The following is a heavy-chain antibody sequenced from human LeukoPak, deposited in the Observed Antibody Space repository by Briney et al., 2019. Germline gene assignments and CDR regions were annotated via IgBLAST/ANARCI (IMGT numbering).Heavy chain of an antibody. CDR1: GYSFTSYW. V-gene: IGHV5-51*01. D-gene: IGHD2-2*01. CDR2: IYPGDSDT. J-gene: IGHJ6*03. CDR3: AGLGHCSSTSCYPYYYYMDV. Sequence: GESLKISCKGSGYSFTSYWIGWVRQMPGKGLEWMGIIYPGDSDTRYSPSFQGQVTISADKSISTAYLQWSSLKASDTAMYYCAGLGHCSSTSCYPYYYYMDVWGKGTTVTVSS.